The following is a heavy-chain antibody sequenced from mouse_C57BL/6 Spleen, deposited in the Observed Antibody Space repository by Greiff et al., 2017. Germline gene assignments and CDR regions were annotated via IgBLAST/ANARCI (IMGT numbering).Heavy chain of an antibody. D-gene: IGHD1-1*01. CDR1: GFTFSSYT. J-gene: IGHJ2*01. CDR2: ISGGGGNT. V-gene: IGHV5-9*04. Sequence: DVKLVESGGGLVKPGGSLTLSCAASGFTFSSYTMSWVRQTPEERLEWVATISGGGGNTYYPASVKGRFTISRDNAKNTLYLQMSSLRSEDTAVYYCARLLITTGVDYFDYWGQGTTLTVSA. CDR3: ARLLITTGVDYFDY.